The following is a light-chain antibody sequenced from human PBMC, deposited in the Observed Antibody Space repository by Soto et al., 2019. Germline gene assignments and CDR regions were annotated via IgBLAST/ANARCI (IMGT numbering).Light chain of an antibody. J-gene: IGLJ3*02. CDR3: QTWSTGILV. CDR1: SGHSSYD. CDR2: LNSDGSH. Sequence: QSVLTQSPSDSASLGASVKLTCALSSGHSSYDIAWHQQQPEKGPRALMKLNSDGSHTRGDGIPDRFSGSSSGAERYLTISSRQSEDEADYYCQTWSTGILVFGGGTKLTVL. V-gene: IGLV4-69*01.